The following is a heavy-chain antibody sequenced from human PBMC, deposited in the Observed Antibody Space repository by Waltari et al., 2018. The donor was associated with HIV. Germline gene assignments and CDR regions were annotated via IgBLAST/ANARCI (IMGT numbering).Heavy chain of an antibody. V-gene: IGHV4-39*07. CDR1: GGSISDTNYY. J-gene: IGHJ4*02. CDR2: IYYSGIT. Sequence: QLQLQESGPGLVMPSETLSLTCTVSGGSISDTNYYWAWIRQPPGKGLEWIGNIYYSGITYYNPSLKRRLTISLDTSRNQFSLRLRYVTAADTAVYYCARDWSGSHVDYWGQGTLVTVSS. D-gene: IGHD3-3*01. CDR3: ARDWSGSHVDY.